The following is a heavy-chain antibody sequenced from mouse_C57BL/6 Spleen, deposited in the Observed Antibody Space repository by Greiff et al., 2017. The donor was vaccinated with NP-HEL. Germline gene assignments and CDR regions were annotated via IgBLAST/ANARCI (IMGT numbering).Heavy chain of an antibody. CDR1: GYTFTSYW. J-gene: IGHJ1*03. V-gene: IGHV1-69*01. CDR2: IDPSDSYT. Sequence: QVQLQQPGAELVMPGASVKLSCKASGYTFTSYWMHWVKQRPGQGLEWIGEIDPSDSYTNYNQKFKGKSTLTVDKSSSTAYMQLSSLTSEDSAVYYCARDYGSGVGYFDVWGTGTTVTVSS. CDR3: ARDYGSGVGYFDV. D-gene: IGHD1-1*01.